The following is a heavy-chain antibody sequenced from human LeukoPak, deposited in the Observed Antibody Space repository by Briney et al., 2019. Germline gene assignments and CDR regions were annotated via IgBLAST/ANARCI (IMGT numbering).Heavy chain of an antibody. J-gene: IGHJ4*02. CDR3: ARGDNYGDYQFAY. Sequence: GGSLRLSCAASGFTFSTFWMHWVRQAPGKGLVRVSRLNGHGSSTSYADSVKGRFTISRDNAKNTLYLQMNSLRAEDTAMYYCARGDNYGDYQFAYWGQGTLVTVSS. CDR2: LNGHGSST. CDR1: GFTFSTFW. V-gene: IGHV3-74*01. D-gene: IGHD4-17*01.